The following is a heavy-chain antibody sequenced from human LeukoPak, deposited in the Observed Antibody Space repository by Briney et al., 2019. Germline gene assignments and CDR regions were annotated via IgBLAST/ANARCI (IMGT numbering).Heavy chain of an antibody. V-gene: IGHV4-34*09. CDR2: INHSGST. D-gene: IGHD3-10*01. J-gene: IGHJ4*02. CDR3: ATFYGSGSYYNVDY. CDR1: GGSFSGYY. Sequence: PSETLSLTCAVYGGSFSGYYWSWIRQPPGKGLEWIGEINHSGSTNYNPSLKSRVTISVDTSKNQFSLKLSSVTAADTAVYYCATFYGSGSYYNVDYWGQGTLVTVSS.